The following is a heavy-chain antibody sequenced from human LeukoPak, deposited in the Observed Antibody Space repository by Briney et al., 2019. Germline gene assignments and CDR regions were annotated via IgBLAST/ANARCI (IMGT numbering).Heavy chain of an antibody. CDR1: GFILDTFC. D-gene: IGHD2-2*01. CDR2: ISSSSSYI. Sequence: GGSLRLSCAASGFILDTFCMNWVRQAPGKGLEWVSSISSSSSYIYYADSVKGRFTISRDNAKNSLYLQMNSLRAEDTAVYYCARDVGCSSTSCYYAIAYWGQGTLVTVSS. J-gene: IGHJ4*02. CDR3: ARDVGCSSTSCYYAIAY. V-gene: IGHV3-21*01.